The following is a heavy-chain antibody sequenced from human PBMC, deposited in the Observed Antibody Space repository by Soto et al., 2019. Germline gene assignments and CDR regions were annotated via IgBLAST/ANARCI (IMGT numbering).Heavy chain of an antibody. J-gene: IGHJ6*02. CDR1: GGSFSGYY. CDR3: ARVRITMVRGVIRNYYYYGMDV. CDR2: INHSGST. Sequence: PSETLSLTCAVYGGSFSGYYWSWIRQPPGKGLEWIGEINHSGSTNYNPSLKSRVTISVDTSKNQFSLKLSSVTAADTAVYYCARVRITMVRGVIRNYYYYGMDVWGHGTTVTVSS. D-gene: IGHD3-10*01. V-gene: IGHV4-34*01.